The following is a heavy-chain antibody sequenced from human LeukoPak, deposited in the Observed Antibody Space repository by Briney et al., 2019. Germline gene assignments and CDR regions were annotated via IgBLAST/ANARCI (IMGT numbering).Heavy chain of an antibody. CDR2: IRSKAYGGTT. V-gene: IGHV3-49*04. Sequence: GGSLRLSCTGSGFTFGDFALGWVRQSLGGGLEWVGFIRSKAYGGTTEYAASVKGRFTISRDDSKSITYLQMNSLKSEDTAVYYCATTRTITSIWYYFDYWGQGALVTVSS. D-gene: IGHD6-13*01. CDR3: ATTRTITSIWYYFDY. CDR1: GFTFGDFA. J-gene: IGHJ4*02.